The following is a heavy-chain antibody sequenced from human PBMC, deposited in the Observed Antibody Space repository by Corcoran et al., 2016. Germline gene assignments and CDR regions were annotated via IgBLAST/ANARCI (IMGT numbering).Heavy chain of an antibody. CDR2: ISSSSSYI. CDR1: GFTFSSYS. J-gene: IGHJ6*02. V-gene: IGHV3-21*01. D-gene: IGHD2-15*01. Sequence: EVQLVESGGGLVKPGGSLRLSCAASGFTFSSYSMNWVRQAPGKGLEWVSSISSSSSYIYYADSVNGRFTISRDNAKNSLYLQMNSLRVEDTAVYYCARGDAEDICSGGSCYSRGYYYYGMDVWGQGTTVTVSS. CDR3: ARGDAEDICSGGSCYSRGYYYYGMDV.